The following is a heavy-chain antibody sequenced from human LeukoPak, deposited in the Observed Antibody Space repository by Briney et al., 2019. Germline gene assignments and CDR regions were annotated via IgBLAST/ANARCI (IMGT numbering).Heavy chain of an antibody. Sequence: GGSLRLSCAASGFTFSSYGMHWVRQAPGKGLEWVAFIGYDGSNKYYADSVKGRFTISRDNSKNTLYLQMNSLRAEDTAVYYCAKDHLSTVMDAFDYWGQGALVAVSS. CDR1: GFTFSSYG. V-gene: IGHV3-30*02. CDR3: AKDHLSTVMDAFDY. J-gene: IGHJ4*02. D-gene: IGHD5-18*01. CDR2: IGYDGSNK.